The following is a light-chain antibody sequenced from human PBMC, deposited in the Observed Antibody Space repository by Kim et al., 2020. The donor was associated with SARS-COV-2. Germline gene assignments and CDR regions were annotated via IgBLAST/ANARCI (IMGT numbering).Light chain of an antibody. V-gene: IGKV3-20*01. CDR3: QQYANSPVT. J-gene: IGKJ2*01. CDR1: HSVTNDC. CDR2: GAY. Sequence: LSPGEGATLACRASHSVTNDCLAWLQQKPGQPPRLLIYGAYNRATGIPDRFSGSGSGTDFTLTISRLEPEDFALYYCQQYANSPVTFGQGTKLDI.